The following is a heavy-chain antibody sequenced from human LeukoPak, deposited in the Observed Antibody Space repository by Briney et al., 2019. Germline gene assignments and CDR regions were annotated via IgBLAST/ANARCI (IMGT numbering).Heavy chain of an antibody. V-gene: IGHV3-48*01. D-gene: IGHD6-19*01. J-gene: IGHJ3*02. Sequence: GGSLRLSCAASGFTFSSYSMNWVRQAPGKGLEWVSYISSSSSTIYYADSVKGRFTISRDNAKNSLYLQMNSLRAEDTAVYYCARDPPQWLVRGDAFDIWGQGTMVTVSS. CDR2: ISSSSSTI. CDR3: ARDPPQWLVRGDAFDI. CDR1: GFTFSSYS.